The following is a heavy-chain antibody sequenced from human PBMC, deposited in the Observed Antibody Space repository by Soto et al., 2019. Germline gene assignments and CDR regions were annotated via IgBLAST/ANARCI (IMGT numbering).Heavy chain of an antibody. J-gene: IGHJ6*02. CDR1: GYTFTSYG. Sequence: ASVKVSCKASGYTFTSYGISWVRQAPGQGLEWMGIINPSGGSTSYAQKFQGRVTMTRDTSTSTVYVELSSLRSEDTAVYYCASAPRYSSGWYRELVGMDVWGQGTTVTVSS. CDR3: ASAPRYSSGWYRELVGMDV. V-gene: IGHV1-46*01. CDR2: INPSGGST. D-gene: IGHD6-19*01.